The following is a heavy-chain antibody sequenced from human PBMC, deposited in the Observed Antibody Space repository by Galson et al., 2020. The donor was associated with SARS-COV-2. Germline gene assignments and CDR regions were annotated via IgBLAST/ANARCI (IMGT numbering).Heavy chain of an antibody. CDR2: IYNSGST. Sequence: SQTLSLTCTVPGYSISSGYYWGWIRQPPGKGLEWIGSIYNSGSTHYNPSLKSRVTISVDTSKNQFSLKLSSVIAADTAVYYRARDSGSLRDYDFWSGYQTPLDYWGQGTLVTVSS. D-gene: IGHD3-3*01. J-gene: IGHJ4*02. CDR1: GYSISSGYY. CDR3: ARDSGSLRDYDFWSGYQTPLDY. V-gene: IGHV4-38-2*02.